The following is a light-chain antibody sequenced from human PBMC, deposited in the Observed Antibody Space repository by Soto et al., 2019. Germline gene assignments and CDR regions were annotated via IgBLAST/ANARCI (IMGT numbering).Light chain of an antibody. CDR3: SSHTSISTGV. Sequence: QSALTQPASVSGSPGQSITISCTGTSSDIGGYNFVSWYQQHPGKAPKLMIYDVSNRPSGVSNRFSGSKSGNTASLTISGLQAEDETDYYCSSHTSISTGVFGTGTKLTVL. J-gene: IGLJ1*01. CDR2: DVS. V-gene: IGLV2-14*01. CDR1: SSDIGGYNF.